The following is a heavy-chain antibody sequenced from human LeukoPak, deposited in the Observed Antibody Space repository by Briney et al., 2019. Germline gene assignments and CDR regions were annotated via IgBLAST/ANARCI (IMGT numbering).Heavy chain of an antibody. CDR3: ARGGSLGY. J-gene: IGHJ4*02. V-gene: IGHV3-48*03. CDR2: ISSSGSAI. CDR1: GFTFSSYE. D-gene: IGHD6-19*01. Sequence: GGSLRLSCAASGFTFSSYEMNWVRQAPGKGLEWVSKISSSGSAIYYADSVKGRFTISRDNAKSTLYLQMNSLRIEDTAVYYCARGGSLGYWGQGTLVTVSS.